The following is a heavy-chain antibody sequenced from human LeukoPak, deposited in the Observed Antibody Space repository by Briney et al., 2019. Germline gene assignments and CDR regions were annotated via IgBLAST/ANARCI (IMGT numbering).Heavy chain of an antibody. D-gene: IGHD3-10*01. CDR1: GGSFSGYY. Sequence: SETLSLTRAVYGGSFSGYYWSWIRQPPGKGLEWIGEINHSGSTNYNPSLKSRVTISVDTSKNQFSLKLSSVTAADTAVYYCARLAILYYYGSGFNLWGQGTLVTVSS. V-gene: IGHV4-34*01. J-gene: IGHJ4*02. CDR3: ARLAILYYYGSGFNL. CDR2: INHSGST.